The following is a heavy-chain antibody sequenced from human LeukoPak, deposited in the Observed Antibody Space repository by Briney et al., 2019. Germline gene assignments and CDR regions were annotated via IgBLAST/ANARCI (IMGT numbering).Heavy chain of an antibody. CDR1: GFTFTIAW. V-gene: IGHV3-15*01. J-gene: IGHJ4*02. Sequence: GGSLRLSCAASGFTFTIAWMSWVRQAPGKGLEWVGRIKSKADGATTEYAAPIKGRFSISRDDSKNTLYLQMNSLKTEDTAVYYCATAESHVFGFWGQGTMVTVSS. CDR3: ATAESHVFGF. CDR2: IKSKADGATT.